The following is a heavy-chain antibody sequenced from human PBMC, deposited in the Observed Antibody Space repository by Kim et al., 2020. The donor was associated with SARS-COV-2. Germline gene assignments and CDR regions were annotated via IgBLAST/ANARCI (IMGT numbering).Heavy chain of an antibody. D-gene: IGHD2-21*02. J-gene: IGHJ4*02. CDR3: AREGDEGYFDH. Sequence: GGSLRLSCAASEFTVSSNYMNWVRQAPGKGLEWLSVLYSGGRSYYADSVKGRFTISRDYSKKTLYLQMNSLRAEDTAVYYCAREGDEGYFDHWGQGTLVTVSS. V-gene: IGHV3-53*01. CDR2: LYSGGRS. CDR1: EFTVSSNY.